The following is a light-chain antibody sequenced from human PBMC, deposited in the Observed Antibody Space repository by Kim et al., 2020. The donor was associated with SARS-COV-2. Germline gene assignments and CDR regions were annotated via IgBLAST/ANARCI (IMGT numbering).Light chain of an antibody. V-gene: IGLV2-8*01. Sequence: GKADTTSCTGTSSDVGNYNSVSWYQQHPGKAPKLMIYDVTKRPSGVPDRFSGSKSGNTASLTVSGLQAEDEADYYCSSYAGSTTQVFGAGTKVTVL. CDR3: SSYAGSTTQV. CDR2: DVT. J-gene: IGLJ1*01. CDR1: SSDVGNYNS.